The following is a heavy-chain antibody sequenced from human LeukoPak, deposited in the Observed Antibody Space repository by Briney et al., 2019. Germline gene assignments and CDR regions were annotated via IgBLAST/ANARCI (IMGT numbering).Heavy chain of an antibody. CDR3: AKDSTSGFALYQPLLDY. V-gene: IGHV3-9*01. D-gene: IGHD2-2*01. CDR2: ISWNSGSI. CDR1: GFTLDDYA. J-gene: IGHJ4*02. Sequence: GGSLRLSCAASGFTLDDYAMHWVRQAPGKGLEWVSGISWNSGSIGYADSVKGRFTISRDNAKNSLYLQMNSLRAEDTALYYCAKDSTSGFALYQPLLDYWGQGTLVTVSS.